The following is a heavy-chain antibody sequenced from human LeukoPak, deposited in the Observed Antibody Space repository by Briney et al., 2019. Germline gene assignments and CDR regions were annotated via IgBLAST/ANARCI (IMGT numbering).Heavy chain of an antibody. Sequence: GGSLRLSCAASGFIFSIYWMSWVRQAPRKGLEWVANIKQDVSEKHYVDCVKGRFTISRDNAKNSQYLQMNSLRAEDTAVYYCARVLRGGKDMDVWGKGTTVTV. J-gene: IGHJ6*03. CDR1: GFIFSIYW. CDR2: IKQDVSEK. CDR3: ARVLRGGKDMDV. V-gene: IGHV3-7*01. D-gene: IGHD3-10*01.